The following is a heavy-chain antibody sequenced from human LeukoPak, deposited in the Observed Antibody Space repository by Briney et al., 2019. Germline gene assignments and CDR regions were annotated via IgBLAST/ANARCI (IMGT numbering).Heavy chain of an antibody. CDR2: IYYSGST. D-gene: IGHD1-26*01. V-gene: IGHV4-30-4*08. CDR1: GGSISSGDYY. J-gene: IGHJ6*03. CDR3: ARGHGGKWELGGYMDV. Sequence: SQTLSLTCTVSGGSISSGDYYWSWIRQPPGKGLEGMGYIYYSGSTYYNPSLKSRVTISVDTSKNQFSLKLSSVTAADTAVYYCARGHGGKWELGGYMDVWGXXTTVTXSS.